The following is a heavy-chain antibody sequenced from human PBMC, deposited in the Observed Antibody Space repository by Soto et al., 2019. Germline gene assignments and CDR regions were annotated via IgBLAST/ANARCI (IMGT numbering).Heavy chain of an antibody. Sequence: PSETLSLTCAVYGGSFSGYYWSWIRQPPGKGLEWIGEINHSGSTNYNPSLKSRVTISVDTSKNQFSLKLSSVTAADTAVYYCARDGYNYGNWFDPWGQGTLVTVSS. V-gene: IGHV4-34*01. D-gene: IGHD5-12*01. CDR3: ARDGYNYGNWFDP. J-gene: IGHJ5*02. CDR2: INHSGST. CDR1: GGSFSGYY.